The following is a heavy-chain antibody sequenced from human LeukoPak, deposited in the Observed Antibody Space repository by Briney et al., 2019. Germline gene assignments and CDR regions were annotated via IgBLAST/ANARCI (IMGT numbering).Heavy chain of an antibody. J-gene: IGHJ5*02. V-gene: IGHV3-74*01. CDR3: ARGVGYCSSTSCYWWFDP. CDR2: INSDGSST. Sequence: PGGSLRLSCAASGFTFSSYWMHWVRHAPGKGLVWVSRINSDGSSTSYADSVKGRFTISRDNVKNTLYLQMNSLRAEDTAVYYCARGVGYCSSTSCYWWFDPWGQGTLVTVSS. D-gene: IGHD2-2*01. CDR1: GFTFSSYW.